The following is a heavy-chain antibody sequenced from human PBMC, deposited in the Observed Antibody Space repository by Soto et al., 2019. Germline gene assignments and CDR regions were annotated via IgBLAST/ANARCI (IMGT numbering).Heavy chain of an antibody. D-gene: IGHD4-4*01. CDR3: VRGGSNYAS. CDR1: GFTFSDSW. V-gene: IGHV3-7*01. Sequence: EVHLVESGGGLVQPGGSLRLSCTASGFTFSDSWMTWARQAPGKGLEWVARIKPDESEKKYADSVKGRFSISRDNAKNSMYLQMDSLRGEDTAVYYCVRGGSNYASWGQGTLVTVSS. J-gene: IGHJ5*02. CDR2: IKPDESEK.